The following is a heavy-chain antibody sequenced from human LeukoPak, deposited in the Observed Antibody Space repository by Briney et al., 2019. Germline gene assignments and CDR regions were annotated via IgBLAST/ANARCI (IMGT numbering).Heavy chain of an antibody. J-gene: IGHJ4*02. V-gene: IGHV4-59*01. D-gene: IGHD6-19*01. Sequence: SETLSLTCTVSGGSISSYYWSWIRQPPGKGLEWIGYIYYSGSTNYNPSLKSRVTISVDTSKNQFSLKLSSVTAADTAVYYCARDNGGEIAVGDWGQGTLVTVSS. CDR2: IYYSGST. CDR1: GGSISSYY. CDR3: ARDNGGEIAVGD.